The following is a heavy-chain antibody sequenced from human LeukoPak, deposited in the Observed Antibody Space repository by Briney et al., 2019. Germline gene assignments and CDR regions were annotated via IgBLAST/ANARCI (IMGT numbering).Heavy chain of an antibody. Sequence: SGPALVKPTQTLTLTCTFSGFSLSTSAMCVSWIRQPPGKALEWLAPIDWDDDKYYSTSLKTRLTISKDTSKNQVVLTMTNMDPVDTATYYCARISSYDGSGYRPMYYFDYWGQGTLVTVSS. CDR1: GFSLSTSAMC. V-gene: IGHV2-70*01. J-gene: IGHJ4*02. CDR3: ARISSYDGSGYRPMYYFDY. CDR2: IDWDDDK. D-gene: IGHD3-22*01.